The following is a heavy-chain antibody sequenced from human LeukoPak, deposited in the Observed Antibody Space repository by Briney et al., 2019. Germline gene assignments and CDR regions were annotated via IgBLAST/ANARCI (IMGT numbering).Heavy chain of an antibody. V-gene: IGHV3-23*01. J-gene: IGHJ5*02. Sequence: PGGSLRLSCAASGFTFSSYAMSWVRQAPGKGLEWVSAISGCGGSTYYADSVKGRFTISRDNSKNTLYLQMNSLRAEDTAVYYCAKTGYYYGSGSYDWFDPWGQGTLVTVSS. CDR3: AKTGYYYGSGSYDWFDP. D-gene: IGHD3-10*01. CDR2: ISGCGGST. CDR1: GFTFSSYA.